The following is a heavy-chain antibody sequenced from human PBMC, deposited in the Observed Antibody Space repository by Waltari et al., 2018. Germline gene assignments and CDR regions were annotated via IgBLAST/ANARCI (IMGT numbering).Heavy chain of an antibody. V-gene: IGHV1-69*15. Sequence: QVQLVQSAAEVKTPGSSVKVSCTASGGTFSSYAINWVRRAPGPGREWMGRIIPIFGTANYAQKFQGRVTITADESTSTADMELSSLRSEDTAVYYCAGGLAAAGTLDYYYGMDVWGQGTTVTVSS. CDR3: AGGLAAAGTLDYYYGMDV. D-gene: IGHD6-13*01. J-gene: IGHJ6*02. CDR2: IIPIFGTA. CDR1: GGTFSSYA.